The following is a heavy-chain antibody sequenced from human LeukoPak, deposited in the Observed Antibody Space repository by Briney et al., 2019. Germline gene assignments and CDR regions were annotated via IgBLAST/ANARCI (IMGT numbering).Heavy chain of an antibody. CDR2: INWNGGST. Sequence: PGGSLRLSCAASGFTFDDYGMSWVRHAPGKGLEWVSGINWNGGSTGYADSVKGRFTISRDNAKNSLYLQTNSLRAEDTALYYCARERRSGSYDKFDYWGQGTLVTVSS. D-gene: IGHD3-10*01. CDR3: ARERRSGSYDKFDY. CDR1: GFTFDDYG. J-gene: IGHJ4*02. V-gene: IGHV3-20*04.